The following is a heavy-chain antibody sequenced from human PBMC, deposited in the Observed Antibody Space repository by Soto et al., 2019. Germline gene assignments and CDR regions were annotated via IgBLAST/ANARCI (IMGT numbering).Heavy chain of an antibody. CDR3: AKDLPSARIAAAGHGYYGMDV. CDR2: ISYDGSNK. V-gene: IGHV3-30*18. J-gene: IGHJ6*02. CDR1: GFTFSSYG. Sequence: QVQLVESGGGVVQPGRSLRLSCAASGFTFSSYGMHWVRQAPGKGLEWVAVISYDGSNKYYADSVKGRFTISRDNSKNTLYLQMKSLRAEDTAVYYCAKDLPSARIAAAGHGYYGMDVWGQGTTVTVSS. D-gene: IGHD6-13*01.